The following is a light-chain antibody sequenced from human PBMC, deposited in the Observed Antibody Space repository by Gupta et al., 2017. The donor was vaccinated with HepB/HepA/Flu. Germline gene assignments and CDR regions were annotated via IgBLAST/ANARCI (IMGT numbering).Light chain of an antibody. J-gene: IGKJ1*01. Sequence: DIQMTQSPSSLSASVGDRVTITCRASQSISSYLNWYQQKPGKAPKLLIYAASSLQSGVPSRFSGSGSGTDFTRTISRLQPEDFATYYCQQSDSTPWTFGQGTKVEIK. V-gene: IGKV1-39*01. CDR2: AAS. CDR3: QQSDSTPWT. CDR1: QSISSY.